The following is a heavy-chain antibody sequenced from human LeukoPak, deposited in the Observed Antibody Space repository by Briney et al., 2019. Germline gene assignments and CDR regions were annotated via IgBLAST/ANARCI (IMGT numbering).Heavy chain of an antibody. CDR1: GYTFTGYY. V-gene: IGHV1-2*02. CDR2: INPNSGGT. CDR3: AREGRTRGIAAAGTRGWFDP. D-gene: IGHD6-13*01. Sequence: ASVKVSCKSSGYTFTGYYMRWVRQAPGQGLEWMGWINPNSGGTNYAQKFQGRVTMTRDTSISTAYMELSRLRSDDTAVYYCAREGRTRGIAAAGTRGWFDPWGQGTLVTVSS. J-gene: IGHJ5*02.